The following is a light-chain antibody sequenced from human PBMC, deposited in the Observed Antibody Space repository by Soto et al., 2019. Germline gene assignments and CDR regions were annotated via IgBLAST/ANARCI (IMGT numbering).Light chain of an antibody. CDR3: QKYNGVPLT. CDR2: GAS. CDR1: QDIRNY. Sequence: DNQMTQSPSSLSASVGHRVTITCRASQDIRNYVAWYQQKPGKVPNLLITGASTLQSGVPSRFSGSGSGTNFTLTISSLQPEDIATYYCQKYNGVPLTFGGGTKVEIK. V-gene: IGKV1-27*01. J-gene: IGKJ4*01.